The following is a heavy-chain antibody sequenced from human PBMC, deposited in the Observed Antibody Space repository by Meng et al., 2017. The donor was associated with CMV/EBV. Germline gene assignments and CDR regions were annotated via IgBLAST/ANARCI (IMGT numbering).Heavy chain of an antibody. CDR3: ARDPSTYDFWSGYYIATDNWFDP. V-gene: IGHV1-2*02. J-gene: IGHJ5*02. CDR1: Y. CDR2: INPNSGGT. Sequence: YMHWVRQAPGQGREWMGWINPNSGGTNYAQKFQGRVTMTRDTSISTAYMELSRLRSDDTAVYYCARDPSTYDFWSGYYIATDNWFDPWGQGTLVTVSS. D-gene: IGHD3-3*01.